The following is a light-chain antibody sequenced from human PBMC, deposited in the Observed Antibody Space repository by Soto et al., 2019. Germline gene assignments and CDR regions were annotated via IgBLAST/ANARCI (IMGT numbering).Light chain of an antibody. CDR1: QSLLHSNGYNY. Sequence: DIVMTQSPLSLPVTPGEPASISCRSSQSLLHSNGYNYLDWYLQKPGQSPQLLIYWGSNRASGVXDXXSGSGSGTDFTLKISRVEAEDFGVYYCMQALQTPLTVGQGTKVEIK. J-gene: IGKJ1*01. CDR2: WGS. V-gene: IGKV2-28*01. CDR3: MQALQTPLT.